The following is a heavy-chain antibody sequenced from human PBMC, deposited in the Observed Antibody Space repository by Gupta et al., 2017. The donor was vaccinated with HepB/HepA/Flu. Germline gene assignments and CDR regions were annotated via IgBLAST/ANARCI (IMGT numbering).Heavy chain of an antibody. D-gene: IGHD5-12*01. CDR3: LSGNRYGGLYFFDD. J-gene: IGHJ4*02. CDR1: GFTFSTYG. Sequence: QDHLVESGGGVVQPGRSLRLSCAASGFTFSTYGMHWVRQAPGKAPEWVASIWYDGSNKYYADSVKGRFTISRDNSKNTLFLQMSSVGVEDTAVYYCLSGNRYGGLYFFDDWGQGTLVTVSS. CDR2: IWYDGSNK. V-gene: IGHV3-33*01.